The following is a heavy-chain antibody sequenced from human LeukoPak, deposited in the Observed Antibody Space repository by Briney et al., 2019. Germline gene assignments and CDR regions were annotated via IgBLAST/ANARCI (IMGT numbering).Heavy chain of an antibody. V-gene: IGHV4-34*01. CDR1: GGSFSGYY. CDR3: ARGSVVPAATGDYYYYYYCMDV. CDR2: INHSGST. J-gene: IGHJ6*03. Sequence: PSETLSLTCAVYGGSFSGYYWSWIRQPPGKGLEWIGEINHSGSTNYNPSLKSRVTISVDTSKNQFSLKLSSVTAADTAVYYCARGSVVPAATGDYYYYYYCMDVWGKGTTVTVSS. D-gene: IGHD2-2*01.